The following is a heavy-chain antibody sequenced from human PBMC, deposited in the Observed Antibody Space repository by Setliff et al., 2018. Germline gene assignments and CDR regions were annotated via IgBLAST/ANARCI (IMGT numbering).Heavy chain of an antibody. J-gene: IGHJ6*03. CDR2: IYIGGSA. CDR3: AREQWLDPPGYYYMDV. V-gene: IGHV4-4*07. D-gene: IGHD6-19*01. Sequence: SETLSLTRTVSGGSISSYYWSWIRQPAGKGLEWIGHIYIGGSANYNPSLKSRVTMSIDTSKNQFSLKLNSVTAADMAVYYCAREQWLDPPGYYYMDVWAKGTTVTVSS. CDR1: GGSISSYY.